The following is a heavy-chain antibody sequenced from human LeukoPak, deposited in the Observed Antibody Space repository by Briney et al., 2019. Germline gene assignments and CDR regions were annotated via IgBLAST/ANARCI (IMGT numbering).Heavy chain of an antibody. CDR2: ISGDGGST. CDR3: AKDRYSSGWYDY. V-gene: IGHV3-43*02. D-gene: IGHD6-19*01. J-gene: IGHJ4*02. Sequence: PGGSLRLSCAASGFTFDDYAMHWVRQAPGKGLEWVSLISGDGGSTYYADSVKGRFTISRDNSKNYLYLQTNSLRTEDTALYYCAKDRYSSGWYDYWGQGTLVTVSS. CDR1: GFTFDDYA.